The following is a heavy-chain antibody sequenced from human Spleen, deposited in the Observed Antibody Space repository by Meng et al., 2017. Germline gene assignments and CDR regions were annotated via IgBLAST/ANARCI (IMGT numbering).Heavy chain of an antibody. CDR1: GYTFTDYW. J-gene: IGHJ4*02. Sequence: QVQRGQAGAEVKEPCASVKASCQASGYTFTDYWLHWVRRAPGQGLEWMGRINPKSGDTHYAQRFQGRVTMTGDTSISTAYMELSGLRADDTAMYYCARDEDISAAGKLFGDYWGQGTLVTVSS. V-gene: IGHV1-2*06. CDR3: ARDEDISAAGKLFGDY. D-gene: IGHD6-13*01. CDR2: INPKSGDT.